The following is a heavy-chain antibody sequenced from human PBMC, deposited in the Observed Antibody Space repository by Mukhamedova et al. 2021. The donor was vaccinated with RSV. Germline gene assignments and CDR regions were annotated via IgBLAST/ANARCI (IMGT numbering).Heavy chain of an antibody. CDR2: IYPGDSDT. J-gene: IGHJ5*02. D-gene: IGHD3-16*01. V-gene: IGHV5-51*01. CDR3: ARFGPGGARRGNRFEP. Sequence: VRQMLGKGLEWMGIIYPGDSDTRYSPSFQGLVTISVDESISTAYLQWISLKASDTAMYYCARFGPGGARRGNRFEPRGQGTLVPVS.